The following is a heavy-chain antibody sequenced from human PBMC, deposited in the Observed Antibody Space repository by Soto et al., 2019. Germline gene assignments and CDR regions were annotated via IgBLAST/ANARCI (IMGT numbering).Heavy chain of an antibody. CDR2: IIPIFGTA. J-gene: IGHJ6*02. CDR3: ARDHCISTSCYGAYGMDV. V-gene: IGHV1-69*12. Sequence: QVQLVQSGAEVKKPGSSVKVSCKASGGTFSSYAISWVRQAPGQGLEWMGGIIPIFGTANYAQKFQGRVTITAHESTSTAYMELSSLRSEDTAVYYCARDHCISTSCYGAYGMDVWGQGTTVTVSS. CDR1: GGTFSSYA. D-gene: IGHD2-2*01.